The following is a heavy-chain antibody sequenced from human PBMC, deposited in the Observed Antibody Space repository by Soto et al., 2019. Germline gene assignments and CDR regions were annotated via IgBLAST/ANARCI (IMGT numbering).Heavy chain of an antibody. CDR3: TKEGLFWSGSFDS. Sequence: PVGSLRLSCAASGFTFRSYPMHWVRQAPGKGLEWVAIVSYDGITKYADSVKGRFTISRDNSNNTLFLQMNSLRTEDTAVYYCTKEGLFWSGSFDSWGQGTLVTVSS. CDR1: GFTFRSYP. J-gene: IGHJ4*02. D-gene: IGHD3-3*01. CDR2: VSYDGITK. V-gene: IGHV3-30-3*02.